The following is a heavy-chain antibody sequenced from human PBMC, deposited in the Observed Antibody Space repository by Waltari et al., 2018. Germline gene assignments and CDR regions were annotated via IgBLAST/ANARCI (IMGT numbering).Heavy chain of an antibody. CDR1: GGPISNSY. V-gene: IGHV4-59*01. Sequence: QVQLQESGPGLVKPSETLSLTCTVSGGPISNSYWSWIRQPPGKGLEWIGYIYYSGSTDYNPSFTSRVTISVDTSKNQFSLKLNSVTAADTAVYYCARGGWSLDLWGRGTLVTVSS. J-gene: IGHJ2*01. CDR2: IYYSGST. CDR3: ARGGWSLDL.